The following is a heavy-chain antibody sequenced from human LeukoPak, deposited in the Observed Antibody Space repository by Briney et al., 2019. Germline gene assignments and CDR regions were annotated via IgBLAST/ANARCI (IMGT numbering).Heavy chain of an antibody. V-gene: IGHV1-46*01. J-gene: IGHJ4*02. CDR1: GYTFTSYY. Sequence: ASVKVSCKASGYTFTSYYIHWVRQAPGQGLEWMGIINPSGGSTSYAQKSQGRVTMTRDTSTSTVYMELSSLRSEDSAVYYCAREPRPFDYWGQGTLVTVSS. CDR3: AREPRPFDY. CDR2: INPSGGST.